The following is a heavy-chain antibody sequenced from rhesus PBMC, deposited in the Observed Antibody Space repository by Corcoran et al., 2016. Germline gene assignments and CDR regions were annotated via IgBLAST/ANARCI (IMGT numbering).Heavy chain of an antibody. CDR3: ARAPYWSDFDY. J-gene: IGHJ4*01. D-gene: IGHD3-22*01. CDR2: ISGSSGST. CDR1: GGSISSSNW. V-gene: IGHV4S19*01. Sequence: QVQLQESGPGLVKPSETLSLTCAVSGGSISSSNWWRWIRQPPGKGLEWIGYISGSSGSTYYNPSLKSRVTISKDTSKNQFSLKLSSVTAADTAVYYCARAPYWSDFDYWGQGVLVTVSS.